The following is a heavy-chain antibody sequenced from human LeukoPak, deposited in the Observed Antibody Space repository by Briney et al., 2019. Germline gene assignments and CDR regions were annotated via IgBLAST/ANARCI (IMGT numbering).Heavy chain of an antibody. V-gene: IGHV1-18*01. D-gene: IGHD6-6*01. Sequence: ASVKVSCKASGYTFTSYDINWVRQATGQGLEWMGWISAYSGNTNYAQKLQGRVTMTTDTSTSTAYMELRSLRSDDTAVYYCARGRYSSSSDYYYYGMDVWGQGTTVTVSS. CDR2: ISAYSGNT. J-gene: IGHJ6*02. CDR3: ARGRYSSSSDYYYYGMDV. CDR1: GYTFTSYD.